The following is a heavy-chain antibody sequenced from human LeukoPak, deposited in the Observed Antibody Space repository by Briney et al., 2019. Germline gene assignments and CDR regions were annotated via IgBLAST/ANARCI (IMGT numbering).Heavy chain of an antibody. CDR3: ARDGEIYYDSSGSWGAFDI. V-gene: IGHV3-48*04. CDR1: GFTFSSYS. D-gene: IGHD3-22*01. CDR2: ISSSSSTI. J-gene: IGHJ3*02. Sequence: GGSLRLSCAASGFTFSSYSMNWVRQAPGKGLEWVSYISSSSSTIYYADSVKGRFTISRDSAKNSLYLQMNSLRAEDTAVYYCARDGEIYYDSSGSWGAFDIWGQGTMVTVSS.